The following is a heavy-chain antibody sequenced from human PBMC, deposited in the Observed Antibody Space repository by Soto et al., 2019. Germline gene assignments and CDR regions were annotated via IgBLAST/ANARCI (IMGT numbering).Heavy chain of an antibody. D-gene: IGHD2-15*01. CDR1: GFTFSSYG. V-gene: IGHV3-30*18. CDR3: AKDGIVVVVAYMDV. CDR2: ISYDGSNK. J-gene: IGHJ6*02. Sequence: GGSLRLSCAASGFTFSSYGMHWVRQAPGKGLEWVAVISYDGSNKYYADSVKGRFTISRDNSKNTLYLQMNSLRAEDTAVYYCAKDGIVVVVAYMDVWGQGTTVTVSS.